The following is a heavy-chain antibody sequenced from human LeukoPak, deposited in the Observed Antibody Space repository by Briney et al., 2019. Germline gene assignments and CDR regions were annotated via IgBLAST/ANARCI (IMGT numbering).Heavy chain of an antibody. D-gene: IGHD6-19*01. CDR1: GGSISGSSYY. CDR2: SYYTLNT. J-gene: IGHJ4*02. Sequence: SETLSLTCTVSGGSISGSSYYWGWIRQPPGKGLEWIGYSYYTLNTNSYNPSLKSRVSISVDTPDNQFSLKLNSVTAADTAVYYCATSFRSGWGFDSWGQGILVAVSS. CDR3: ATSFRSGWGFDS. V-gene: IGHV4-61*05.